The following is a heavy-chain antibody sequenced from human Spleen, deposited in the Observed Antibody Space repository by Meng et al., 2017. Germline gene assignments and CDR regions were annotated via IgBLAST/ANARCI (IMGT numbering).Heavy chain of an antibody. CDR1: GGSISSSNW. V-gene: IGHV4-4*02. D-gene: IGHD4-11*01. Sequence: QVPLRGSGPGLVKPSGTLSLTCAGSGGSISSSNWWSWVRQPPGKGLEWIGEIYHSGSTNYNPSLESRATISVDTSQNNLSLKLSSVTAADSAVYYCARGPTTMAHDFDYWGQGTLVTVSS. J-gene: IGHJ4*02. CDR2: IYHSGST. CDR3: ARGPTTMAHDFDY.